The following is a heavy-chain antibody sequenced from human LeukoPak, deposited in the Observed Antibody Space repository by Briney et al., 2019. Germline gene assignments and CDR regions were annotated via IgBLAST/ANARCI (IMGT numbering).Heavy chain of an antibody. D-gene: IGHD5-18*01. Sequence: GGSLRLSCAASGFTFSNYCMHWVRQAPGKGLVWVSRINSDGINTSYADSVRGRFTISRDYSKNTLYLQMNSLRGEDTAVYYCARVGRGYSFKVYYFDYWGQGTLVTVSS. CDR2: INSDGINT. J-gene: IGHJ4*02. CDR1: GFTFSNYC. V-gene: IGHV3-74*01. CDR3: ARVGRGYSFKVYYFDY.